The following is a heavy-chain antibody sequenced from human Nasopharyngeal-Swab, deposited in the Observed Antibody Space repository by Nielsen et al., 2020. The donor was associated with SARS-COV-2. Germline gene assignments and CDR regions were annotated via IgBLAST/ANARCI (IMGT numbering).Heavy chain of an antibody. D-gene: IGHD5-18*01. CDR1: GFTFSSYS. J-gene: IGHJ4*02. CDR3: ARDSDTRNFDY. CDR2: ISSSSSYI. V-gene: IGHV3-21*01. Sequence: SCAASGFTFSSYSMNWVRQAPGKGLEWVSSISSSSSYIYYADSVKGRFTISRDNAKNSLYLQMNSLRAEDTAVYYCARDSDTRNFDYWGQGTLVTVSS.